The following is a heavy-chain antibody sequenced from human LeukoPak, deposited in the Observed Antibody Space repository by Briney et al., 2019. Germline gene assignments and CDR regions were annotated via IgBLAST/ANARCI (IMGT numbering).Heavy chain of an antibody. V-gene: IGHV1-2*06. CDR1: GYTFTGYY. D-gene: IGHD4-17*01. J-gene: IGHJ5*02. CDR2: INPNSGGT. CDR3: ARAPLYYGDQNNWFDP. Sequence: ASVKVSCKASGYTFTGYYMDWVGQAPGQGVEWMGRINPNSGGTNYAQKFQGRVTINRDTSISTAYMELSRLRSDDTAVYYCARAPLYYGDQNNWFDPWGQGTLVTVSS.